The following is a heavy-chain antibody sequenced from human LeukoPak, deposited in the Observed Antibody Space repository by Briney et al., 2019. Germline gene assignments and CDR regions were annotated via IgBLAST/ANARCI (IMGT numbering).Heavy chain of an antibody. CDR3: ARDREAFCSSTSCYLSTFNI. Sequence: SETLSLTCTVSGGSISSGDYYWSWIRQPPGKGLEWIGYIYYSGSTYYNPSLKSRVTISVDTSKNQFSLKLSSVTAADTAVYFCARDREAFCSSTSCYLSTFNIWGQGTMVTVSS. CDR2: IYYSGST. J-gene: IGHJ3*02. CDR1: GGSISSGDYY. V-gene: IGHV4-30-4*01. D-gene: IGHD2-2*01.